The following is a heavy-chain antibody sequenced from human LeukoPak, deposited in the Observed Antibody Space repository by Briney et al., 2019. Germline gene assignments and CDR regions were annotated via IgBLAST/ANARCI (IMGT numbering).Heavy chain of an antibody. CDR3: ARTAAAVSWYFDY. V-gene: IGHV5-51*01. J-gene: IGHJ4*02. D-gene: IGHD6-13*01. CDR2: IYAGDSDI. Sequence: GESLKISCKGSGYSFTTYWIAWVRQMPGKGLEWMGIIYAGDSDIRYSPSFQGQVTISADKSISTAYLQRSSLKASDTAMYYCARTAAAVSWYFDYWGQGTLVTVSS. CDR1: GYSFTTYW.